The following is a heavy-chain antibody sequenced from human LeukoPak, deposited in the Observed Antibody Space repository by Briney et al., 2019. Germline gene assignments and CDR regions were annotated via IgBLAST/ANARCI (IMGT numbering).Heavy chain of an antibody. D-gene: IGHD5-24*01. CDR3: TTEVVDGYNFDY. V-gene: IGHV3-15*01. CDR1: GFTFSNAW. Sequence: GGPLRLSCAASGFTFSNAWMSWVRQAPGKGLEWVGRIKSKTDAGTTDYAAPVNGRFTISRDDSKNTQYLQMNSLKTEDTAVYYCTTEVVDGYNFDYWGQGTLVSASS. CDR2: IKSKTDAGTT. J-gene: IGHJ4*02.